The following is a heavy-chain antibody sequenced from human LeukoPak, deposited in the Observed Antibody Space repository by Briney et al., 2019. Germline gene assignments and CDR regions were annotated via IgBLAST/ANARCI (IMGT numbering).Heavy chain of an antibody. D-gene: IGHD3-3*01. J-gene: IGHJ5*02. CDR3: ARDRVFGVVFGRFDP. Sequence: ASVKVSCKASGYTFTGYYLHWVRQAPGQGLEWMRWINPNSGGTSYAQKFQGRVSMTRDTSISTVYMELSGLRSDDTAIYYCARDRVFGVVFGRFDPWGQGTLVTVST. CDR2: INPNSGGT. V-gene: IGHV1-2*02. CDR1: GYTFTGYY.